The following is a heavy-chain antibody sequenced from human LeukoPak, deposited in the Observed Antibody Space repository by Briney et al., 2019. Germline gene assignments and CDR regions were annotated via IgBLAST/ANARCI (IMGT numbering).Heavy chain of an antibody. Sequence: PGGSLRLSCAASGFTFSSHAMHWVRQAPGKGLEWVAVISFDGSNKYYADSVKGRFTISGDNSKNTLYLLMNSLTAEDTAIYYCAKSSKSWNDAFDIWGQGTMVTVSS. CDR1: GFTFSSHA. CDR2: ISFDGSNK. D-gene: IGHD1-1*01. J-gene: IGHJ3*02. CDR3: AKSSKSWNDAFDI. V-gene: IGHV3-30*04.